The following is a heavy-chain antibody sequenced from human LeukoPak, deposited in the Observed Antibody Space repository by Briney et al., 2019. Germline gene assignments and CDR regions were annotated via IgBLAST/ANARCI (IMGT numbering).Heavy chain of an antibody. D-gene: IGHD6-19*01. CDR2: ISDSGPSA. Sequence: PGGSLRLSCAASGFTFSTCVMSWVRQAPGKGLQWVSSISDSGPSAYYADSVKGRFTISRDNSKNTLYLQMNSLRAEDTAVYYCAKDLTRLGKAVAATGYDYWGQGALVTVSS. CDR3: AKDLTRLGKAVAATGYDY. V-gene: IGHV3-23*01. CDR1: GFTFSTCV. J-gene: IGHJ4*02.